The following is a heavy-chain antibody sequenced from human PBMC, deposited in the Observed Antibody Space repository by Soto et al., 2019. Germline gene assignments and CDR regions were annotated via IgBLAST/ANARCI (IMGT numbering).Heavy chain of an antibody. Sequence: EVQLVESGGGLVKPGGSLRLSCAASGFTFSSYSMNWLRQAPGKGLEWVSSISSSSSFIYYADSVKGRFTISRDNAKNSLYLQMNRLKADDTAVYYCARMTLIRGVIEYDGVDVWGQGTTVTVSS. CDR2: ISSSSSFI. J-gene: IGHJ6*02. V-gene: IGHV3-21*01. CDR3: ARMTLIRGVIEYDGVDV. D-gene: IGHD3-10*01. CDR1: GFTFSSYS.